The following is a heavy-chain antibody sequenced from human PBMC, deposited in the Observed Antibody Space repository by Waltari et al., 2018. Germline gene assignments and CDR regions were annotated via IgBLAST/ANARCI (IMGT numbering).Heavy chain of an antibody. CDR3: AREGHYYDSSGNDQYAFDI. V-gene: IGHV1-69*05. CDR1: GGTFSGYA. J-gene: IGHJ3*02. Sequence: QVQLVQSGAEVKKPGSSVKVSCKASGGTFSGYAISWVRQAPGQGLEWMGGIIPIFGTANYAQKFQGRVTITTDESTSTAYMELSSLRSEDTAVYYCAREGHYYDSSGNDQYAFDIWGQGTMVTVSS. CDR2: IIPIFGTA. D-gene: IGHD3-22*01.